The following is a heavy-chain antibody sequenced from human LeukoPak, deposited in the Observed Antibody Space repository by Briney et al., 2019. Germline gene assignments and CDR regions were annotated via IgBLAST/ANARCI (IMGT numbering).Heavy chain of an antibody. CDR3: AKDVQMTRNDYYNYFDY. CDR2: MNPNSGNT. V-gene: IGHV1-8*03. J-gene: IGHJ4*02. D-gene: IGHD3-22*01. Sequence: ASVKVSCKASGYTFTSYDINWVRQATGQGLEWMGWMNPNSGNTGYAQKFQGRVTITRNTSISTAYMELSSLRSEDTAVYYCAKDVQMTRNDYYNYFDYWGQGTLVTVSS. CDR1: GYTFTSYD.